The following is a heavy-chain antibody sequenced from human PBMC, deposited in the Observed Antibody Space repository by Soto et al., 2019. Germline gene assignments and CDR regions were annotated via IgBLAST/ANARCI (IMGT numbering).Heavy chain of an antibody. D-gene: IGHD3-16*01. J-gene: IGHJ4*02. CDR3: ARDLRPGDVDLADY. CDR2: ISYDGSNK. V-gene: IGHV3-30-3*01. CDR1: GFTFSSYA. Sequence: GGSLRLSCAASGFTFSSYAMHWVRQAPGKGLEWVAVISYDGSNKYYADSVKGRFTISRDNSKNTLYLQMNSLRAEDTAVYYCARDLRPGDVDLADYWGQGTLVTVSS.